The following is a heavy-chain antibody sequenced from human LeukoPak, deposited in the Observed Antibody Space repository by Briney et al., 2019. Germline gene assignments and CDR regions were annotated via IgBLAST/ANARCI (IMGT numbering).Heavy chain of an antibody. CDR2: INHSGST. V-gene: IGHV4-34*01. Sequence: PSETLSLTCAVYGGSFSGYYWSWIRQPPGKGLEWIGEINHSGSTNYNPPLKSRVTMSVDTSKNQFSLKLSSVTAADTAVYYCARTGVVAAEGYYYCGMGVWGQGTTVTVSS. J-gene: IGHJ6*02. D-gene: IGHD6-13*01. CDR1: GGSFSGYY. CDR3: ARTGVVAAEGYYYCGMGV.